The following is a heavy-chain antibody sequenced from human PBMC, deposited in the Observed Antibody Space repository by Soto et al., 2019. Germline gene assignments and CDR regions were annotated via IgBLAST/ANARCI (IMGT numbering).Heavy chain of an antibody. J-gene: IGHJ4*02. D-gene: IGHD3-9*01. V-gene: IGHV4-59*01. Sequence: SETLSLTCTVSGGSISSYYWSWIRQPPGKGLEWIGYIYYSGSTNYNPSLKSRVTISVDTSKNQFSLKLSSVTAADTAVYYCARGFLTGYYDEGYYFDYWGQGTLVTVSS. CDR3: ARGFLTGYYDEGYYFDY. CDR2: IYYSGST. CDR1: GGSISSYY.